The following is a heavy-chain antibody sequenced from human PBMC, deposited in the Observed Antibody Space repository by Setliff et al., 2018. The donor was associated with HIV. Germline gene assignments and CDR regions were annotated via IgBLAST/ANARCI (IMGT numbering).Heavy chain of an antibody. CDR3: VRPIVGDTARYFDY. Sequence: SETLSLTCTVSGGSISWIASYWGWIRQPPGKGLEWIATIYHTGSAYYNSSLKSRVTISLDPSKNQFSLRLTSVTAADTAVYYCVRPIVGDTARYFDYWGQGTLVTVSS. D-gene: IGHD1-26*01. V-gene: IGHV4-39*01. CDR2: IYHTGSA. CDR1: GGSISWIASY. J-gene: IGHJ4*02.